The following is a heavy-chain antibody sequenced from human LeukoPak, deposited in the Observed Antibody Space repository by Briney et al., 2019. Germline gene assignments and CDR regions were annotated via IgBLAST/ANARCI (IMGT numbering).Heavy chain of an antibody. Sequence: GGSLRLSCAASGFTVSSNYMSWVRQAPGKGLEWVSGISGSGDNTYYADSVKGRFTISRDNSKNTLYLQMNSLRADDTAVYYCAKGGLVHRFDPWGQGTLVTVSS. V-gene: IGHV3-23*01. CDR1: GFTVSSNY. CDR2: ISGSGDNT. CDR3: AKGGLVHRFDP. J-gene: IGHJ5*02.